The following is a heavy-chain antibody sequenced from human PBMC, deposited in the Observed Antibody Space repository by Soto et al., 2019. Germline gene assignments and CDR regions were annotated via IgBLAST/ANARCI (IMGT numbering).Heavy chain of an antibody. CDR2: IYYSGST. V-gene: IGHV4-31*03. CDR3: ARGGYYDSSGYSVIGY. D-gene: IGHD3-22*01. J-gene: IGHJ4*02. CDR1: GGSISSGGYY. Sequence: QVQLQESGPGLVKPSQTLSLTCTVSGGSISSGGYYWSWIRQHPGKGLEWIGYIYYSGSTYYNPYLKSRVTISVDTSKNQFSLKLSSVTAADTAVYYCARGGYYDSSGYSVIGYWGQGTLVTVSS.